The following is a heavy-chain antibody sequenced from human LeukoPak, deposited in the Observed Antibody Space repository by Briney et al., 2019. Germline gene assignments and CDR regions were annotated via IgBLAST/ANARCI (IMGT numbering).Heavy chain of an antibody. Sequence: PGGSLRLSCAASGFTFSSYAMSWVRQAPGKGLEWVSANSGSGGSTYYADSVKGRFTISRDNSKNTLYLQMNSLRAEDTAVYYCAKDVSYDSSGYFVYWGQGTLVTVSS. J-gene: IGHJ4*02. V-gene: IGHV3-23*01. CDR3: AKDVSYDSSGYFVY. D-gene: IGHD3-22*01. CDR2: NSGSGGST. CDR1: GFTFSSYA.